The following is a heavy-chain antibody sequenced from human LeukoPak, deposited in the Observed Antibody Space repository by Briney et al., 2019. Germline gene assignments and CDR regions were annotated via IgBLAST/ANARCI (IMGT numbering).Heavy chain of an antibody. CDR2: IIPILGMA. CDR3: ASGYSSSWYLGGYYFDY. CDR1: GGTFSSYA. Sequence: SVKVSCKASGGTFSSYAISWVRQAPGQGLEWMGRIIPILGMANYAQKFQGRVTITADKSTSTAYMELSSLRSEDTAVYYCASGYSSSWYLGGYYFDYWGQGTLVTVSS. V-gene: IGHV1-69*04. D-gene: IGHD6-13*01. J-gene: IGHJ4*02.